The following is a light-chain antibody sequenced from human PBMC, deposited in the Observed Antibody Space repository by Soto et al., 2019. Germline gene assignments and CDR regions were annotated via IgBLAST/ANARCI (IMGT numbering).Light chain of an antibody. CDR1: QSVLYSSNTKNY. Sequence: DIVMTQSPDSLAVSLGQRATINCKSSQSVLYSSNTKNYLAWYQQKPGQPPKLLIYWASTRVSVIPDRFSGSESGTDFTSTISSRRAEDVAVYYCQQYYTNALTFGGGT. J-gene: IGKJ4*01. CDR3: QQYYTNALT. CDR2: WAS. V-gene: IGKV4-1*01.